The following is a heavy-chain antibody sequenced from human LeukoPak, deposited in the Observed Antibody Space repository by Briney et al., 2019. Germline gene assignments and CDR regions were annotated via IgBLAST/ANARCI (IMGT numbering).Heavy chain of an antibody. CDR1: GFTFSSYG. J-gene: IGHJ4*02. V-gene: IGHV3-30*18. CDR2: ISYDGSNK. CDR3: AKSGRYCSGGSCYQEASLDY. D-gene: IGHD2-15*01. Sequence: GGSLRLSCAASGFTFSSYGMHWVRQAPGKGLDWVAVISYDGSNKYYGDSVKGRFTISRDNSKNTLYLQMNSLRAEDTAVYYCAKSGRYCSGGSCYQEASLDYWGQGTLVTVSS.